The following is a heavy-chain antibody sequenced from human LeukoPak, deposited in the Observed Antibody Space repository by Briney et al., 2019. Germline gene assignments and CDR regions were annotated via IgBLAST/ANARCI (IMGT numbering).Heavy chain of an antibody. CDR3: ARSSYSSSSSV. D-gene: IGHD6-6*01. CDR2: INSDGSEG. CDR1: GFTFSGFW. Sequence: GGSLRLSCAVSGFTFSGFWMSWSRQAPGKGLERVASINSDGSEGYYADVVKGRFTISRDNAKNSLYLQINSLGAEDTAVYYCARSSYSSSSSVWGQGTMVTVSS. V-gene: IGHV3-7*03. J-gene: IGHJ3*01.